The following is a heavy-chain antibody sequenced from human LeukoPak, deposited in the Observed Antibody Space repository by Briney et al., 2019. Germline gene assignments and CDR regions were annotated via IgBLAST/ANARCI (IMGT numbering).Heavy chain of an antibody. CDR2: ISWNSDSI. CDR3: AKEYDSSGYAPFDY. D-gene: IGHD3-22*01. Sequence: GRSLRLSCAASGFTFGDYAMHWVRQAPGKGLEWVSGISWNSDSIGYADSVKGRFTISRDNAKNSLYLQMNSLRAEDTAVYYCAKEYDSSGYAPFDYWGQGTLVTVSS. V-gene: IGHV3-9*01. CDR1: GFTFGDYA. J-gene: IGHJ4*02.